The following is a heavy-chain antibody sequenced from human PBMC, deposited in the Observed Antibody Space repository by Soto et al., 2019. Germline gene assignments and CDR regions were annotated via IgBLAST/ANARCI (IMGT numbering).Heavy chain of an antibody. V-gene: IGHV3-23*01. J-gene: IGHJ4*02. CDR1: GFTFSSYA. CDR3: AKDRKSGSGWYWDY. D-gene: IGHD6-19*01. CDR2: VSGSGGST. Sequence: EVQLLESGGGLVQPGGSLRLSCAASGFTFSSYAMSWVRQAPGKGLEWVSAVSGSGGSTYDADSVKGRFTTSRDNSKNTLYLQMNSLRAEDTAVYYCAKDRKSGSGWYWDYWGQGTLVTVSS.